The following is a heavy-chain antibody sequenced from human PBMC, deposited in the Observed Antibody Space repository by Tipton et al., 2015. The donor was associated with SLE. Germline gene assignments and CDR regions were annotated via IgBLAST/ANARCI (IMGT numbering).Heavy chain of an antibody. CDR3: AKIPLLHYTPGDYYDEGNDS. D-gene: IGHD3-22*01. J-gene: IGHJ5*01. Sequence: QVQLVQSGAEVKEPGASVKVSCKASADSFTDYYIHWVRQAPGQGLEWMGRINPNGAAVYAQKFQGRVTLTRVRSISTGYMELTSLRSDDTAVYYCAKIPLLHYTPGDYYDEGNDSWGQGTLVTVSS. CDR1: ADSFTDYY. V-gene: IGHV1-2*06. CDR2: INPNGAA.